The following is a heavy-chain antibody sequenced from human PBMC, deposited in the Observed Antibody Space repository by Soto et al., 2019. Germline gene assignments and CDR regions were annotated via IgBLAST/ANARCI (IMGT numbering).Heavy chain of an antibody. J-gene: IGHJ4*02. V-gene: IGHV1-18*01. Sequence: QVQLVQSGAEVKKPGASVKVSCKASGYTFTSNGISWVRQAPGQGLEWMGWISAYNGNTNYAQKLQGRVTMTTDTSTSKAYMELRSLRSDDTAVYYCARDLAYCGGDCYPIDYWGQGTLVTVSS. D-gene: IGHD2-21*02. CDR3: ARDLAYCGGDCYPIDY. CDR2: ISAYNGNT. CDR1: GYTFTSNG.